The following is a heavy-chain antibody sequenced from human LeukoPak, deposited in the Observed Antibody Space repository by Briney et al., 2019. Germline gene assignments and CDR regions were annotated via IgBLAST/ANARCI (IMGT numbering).Heavy chain of an antibody. CDR1: GFTFRSYS. J-gene: IGHJ3*02. V-gene: IGHV3-48*01. D-gene: IGHD2/OR15-2a*01. Sequence: GGSLRLSCAASGFTFRSYSMNWVRQAPGKGLEWVSYISNTGSTTYYAESVKGRFTISRDIAKSSLYLQMHSLRAEDTAVYYCARPPETSGVLVGAFDIWGQGTMVTVSS. CDR2: ISNTGSTT. CDR3: ARPPETSGVLVGAFDI.